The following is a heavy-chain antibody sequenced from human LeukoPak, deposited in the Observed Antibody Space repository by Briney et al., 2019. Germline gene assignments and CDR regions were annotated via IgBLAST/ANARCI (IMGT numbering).Heavy chain of an antibody. CDR3: ARVRGAYDEFFDY. CDR1: GFTFSSYD. Sequence: GGSLRLSCAASGFTFSSYDMHWIRQAPGKGLGWVAVIWYDGSNKYYVDSVKGRFTISRDDSKNTLYLHMNSLRTEDTAMYYCARVRGAYDEFFDYWGQGTLVTVSS. D-gene: IGHD5-12*01. J-gene: IGHJ4*02. V-gene: IGHV3-33*01. CDR2: IWYDGSNK.